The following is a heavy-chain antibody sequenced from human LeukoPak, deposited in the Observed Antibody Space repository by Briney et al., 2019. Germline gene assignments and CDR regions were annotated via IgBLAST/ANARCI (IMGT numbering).Heavy chain of an antibody. CDR1: GDSISSYY. D-gene: IGHD1-26*01. Sequence: SETLSLTCTVSGDSISSYYWSWIRQPPGKGLEWIGYTYYTGSTNYNPSLKSRVTKSVDTSKNQFSLKLTSVTAADTAMYYCARIRGWEGSRSYYYYYMDVWGKGTTVTVSS. J-gene: IGHJ6*03. CDR3: ARIRGWEGSRSYYYYYMDV. CDR2: TYYTGST. V-gene: IGHV4-59*12.